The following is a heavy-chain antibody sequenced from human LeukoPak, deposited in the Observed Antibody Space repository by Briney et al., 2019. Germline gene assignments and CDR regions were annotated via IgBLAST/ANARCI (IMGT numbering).Heavy chain of an antibody. CDR3: ARAQRGYYYDSSGYPLGY. J-gene: IGHJ4*02. CDR2: IKQDGSEK. Sequence: GGSLRLSCAASGFTFSSYWMSWVRQAPGKGLEWVANIKQDGSEKYYVDSVKGRFTISRDNAKNSLYLQMNSLRAEDTAVHYCARAQRGYYYDSSGYPLGYWGQGTLVTVSS. CDR1: GFTFSSYW. D-gene: IGHD3-22*01. V-gene: IGHV3-7*01.